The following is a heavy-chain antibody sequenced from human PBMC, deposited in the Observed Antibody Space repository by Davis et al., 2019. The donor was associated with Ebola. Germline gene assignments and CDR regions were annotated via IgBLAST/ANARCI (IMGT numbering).Heavy chain of an antibody. CDR1: GFSLSTSGVG. V-gene: IGHV2-5*02. Sequence: SGPTLVKPTQTLTLTCTFSGFSLSTSGVGVGWIRQPPGKALEWLALIYWDDDKRYSPFLKSRLTITKDTSKNQVVLTMINMDPVDTATYYCAHRLGRFGEWNFDYWGLGTLVTVSS. CDR2: IYWDDDK. CDR3: AHRLGRFGEWNFDY. J-gene: IGHJ4*02. D-gene: IGHD3-10*01.